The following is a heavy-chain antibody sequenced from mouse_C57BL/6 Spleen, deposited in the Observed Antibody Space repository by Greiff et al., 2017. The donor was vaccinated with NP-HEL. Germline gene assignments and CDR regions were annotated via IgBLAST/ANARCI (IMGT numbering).Heavy chain of an antibody. CDR1: GFTFSDYG. CDR3: ARGSSGYPYFDY. J-gene: IGHJ2*01. D-gene: IGHD3-2*02. CDR2: ISSGSSTI. Sequence: DVQLVESGGGLVKPGGSLKLSCAASGFTFSDYGMHWVRQAPEQGLEWVAYISSGSSTIYYADTVKGRFTISRDNAKNTLFLQMTSLRSEDTAMYYCARGSSGYPYFDYWGQGTTRTVSS. V-gene: IGHV5-17*01.